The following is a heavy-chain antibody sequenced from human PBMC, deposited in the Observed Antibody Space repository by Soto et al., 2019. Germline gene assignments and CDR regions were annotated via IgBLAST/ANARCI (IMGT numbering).Heavy chain of an antibody. J-gene: IGHJ4*02. CDR1: GFTFSTYV. CDR2: IKQDGSEK. CDR3: AREGHDYGSGYNY. D-gene: IGHD4-17*01. Sequence: GGSLRLSCAASGFTFSTYVMSWVRQAPGKGLEWVANIKQDGSEKYYVDSVKGRFTVSRDNAKNSLYLQMNSLRAEDTAVYYCAREGHDYGSGYNYWGQGTLVTVSS. V-gene: IGHV3-7*01.